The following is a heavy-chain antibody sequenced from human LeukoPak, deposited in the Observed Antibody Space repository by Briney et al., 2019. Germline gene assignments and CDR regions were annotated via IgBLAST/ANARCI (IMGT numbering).Heavy chain of an antibody. J-gene: IGHJ6*03. V-gene: IGHV3-21*01. CDR3: ARDTIFGVVIVNYYYYMDV. D-gene: IGHD3-3*01. Sequence: EGSLRLSCAASGFTFISYSMNWVRQAPGKGLEWVSSISSSSSYIYYADSVKGRFTISRDNAKNSLYLQMNSLRAEDTAVYYCARDTIFGVVIVNYYYYMDVWGKGTTVTVSS. CDR1: GFTFISYS. CDR2: ISSSSSYI.